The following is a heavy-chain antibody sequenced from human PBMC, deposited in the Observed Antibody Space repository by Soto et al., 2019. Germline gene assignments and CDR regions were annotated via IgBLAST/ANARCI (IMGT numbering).Heavy chain of an antibody. V-gene: IGHV4-59*08. CDR2: IYYSGST. D-gene: IGHD2-15*01. J-gene: IGHJ6*03. CDR3: ARLNTRSLGYCSGGSCYSRAPYYYYYMDV. CDR1: GGSISSYY. Sequence: PSETLSLTYTVSGGSISSYYWSWIRQPPGKGLEWIGYIYYSGSTNYNPSLKSRVTISVDTSKNQFSLKLSSVTAADTAVYYCARLNTRSLGYCSGGSCYSRAPYYYYYMDVWGKGTTVTVSS.